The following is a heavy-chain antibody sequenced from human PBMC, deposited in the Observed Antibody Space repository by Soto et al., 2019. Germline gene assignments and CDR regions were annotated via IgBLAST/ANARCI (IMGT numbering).Heavy chain of an antibody. Sequence: PSETLSLTCAVSGGSISSRNWWNWVRQPPGKGLEWIGEIYDSESTNYHPSLESRVTISVDKSKNQFSLKLSSVTAADTAVYYCARDRGYCSGGSCHLDYWGQGTLVTVSS. V-gene: IGHV4-4*02. J-gene: IGHJ4*02. CDR1: GGSISSRNW. CDR3: ARDRGYCSGGSCHLDY. CDR2: IYDSEST. D-gene: IGHD2-15*01.